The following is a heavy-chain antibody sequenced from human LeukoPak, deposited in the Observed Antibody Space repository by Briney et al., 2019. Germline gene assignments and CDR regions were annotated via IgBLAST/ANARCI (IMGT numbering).Heavy chain of an antibody. Sequence: GGSLRLSCTVSGFTVSSNTMSWVRQAPGKGLEWVSFIYSGGNTHNSDSAKGRFTISRDNSKNTLYLQMNSLRAADTAVYYCARRAGDYSHPYDYWGQGTLVTVSS. CDR3: ARRAGDYSHPYDY. V-gene: IGHV3-53*01. J-gene: IGHJ4*02. CDR1: GFTVSSNT. D-gene: IGHD3-22*01. CDR2: IYSGGNT.